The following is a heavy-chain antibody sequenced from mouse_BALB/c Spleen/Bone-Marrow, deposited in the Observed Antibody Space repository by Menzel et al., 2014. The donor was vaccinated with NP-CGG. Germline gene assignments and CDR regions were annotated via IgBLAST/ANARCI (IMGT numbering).Heavy chain of an antibody. D-gene: IGHD3-3*01. CDR1: GDSFTSGY. J-gene: IGHJ2*01. CDR3: ARGGGTGFDY. V-gene: IGHV3-8*02. Sequence: VQLQQSGPSLVKPSQTLSLTCSVTGDSFTSGYWNWIRKFPGNKLEYMGYISYSGSTYYNPSLKSRISITRDTSKYQYYLQLNSVTTEDTASFSCARGGGTGFDYWGQGTTLTVSS. CDR2: ISYSGST.